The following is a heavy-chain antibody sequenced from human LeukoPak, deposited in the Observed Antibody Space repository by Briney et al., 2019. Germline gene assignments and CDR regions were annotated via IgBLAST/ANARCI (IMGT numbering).Heavy chain of an antibody. J-gene: IGHJ4*02. CDR2: IYYSGST. D-gene: IGHD3-10*01. CDR1: GGSISSSSYY. Sequence: SETLSLTCTVSGGSISSSSYYWGWIRQPPGKGLEWIGSIYYSGSTYYNPSLKSRVTISVDRSKNQFSLKLTSVTAADTAVYYCAGDFGSGSYRFDYWGQGTLVTVSS. V-gene: IGHV4-39*07. CDR3: AGDFGSGSYRFDY.